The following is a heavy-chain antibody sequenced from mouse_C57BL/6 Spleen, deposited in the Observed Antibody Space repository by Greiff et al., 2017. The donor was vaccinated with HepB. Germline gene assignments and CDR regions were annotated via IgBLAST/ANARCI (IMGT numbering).Heavy chain of an antibody. J-gene: IGHJ2*01. CDR2: IDPSDSYT. CDR3: ARVTTVVAPDY. Sequence: QVQLQQPGAELVKPGASVKLSCKASGYTFTSYWMQWVKQRPGQGLEWIGEIDPSDSYTNYNQKFKGKATLTVDTSSSTAYMQRSSLTSEDSAVYYCARVTTVVAPDYWGQGTTLTVSS. V-gene: IGHV1-50*01. D-gene: IGHD1-1*01. CDR1: GYTFTSYW.